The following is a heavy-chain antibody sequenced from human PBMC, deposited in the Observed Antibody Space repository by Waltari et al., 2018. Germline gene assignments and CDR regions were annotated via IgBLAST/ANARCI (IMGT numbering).Heavy chain of an antibody. Sequence: QVQLVESGGGVVQPGRSLRLSCAASGFTFSSYALNWVRQAPGKGLEWVAVISYDGSNKYYADSVKGRFTISRDNSKNTLYLQMNSLRAEDTAVYYCARGPQTTVKTHYWGQGTLVTVSS. V-gene: IGHV3-30*01. CDR2: ISYDGSNK. J-gene: IGHJ4*02. CDR3: ARGPQTTVKTHY. D-gene: IGHD4-17*01. CDR1: GFTFSSYA.